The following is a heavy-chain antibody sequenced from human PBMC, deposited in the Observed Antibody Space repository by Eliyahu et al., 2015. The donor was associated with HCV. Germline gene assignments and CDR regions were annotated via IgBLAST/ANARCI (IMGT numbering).Heavy chain of an antibody. CDR3: ARDLNWGWFDY. CDR2: ISGSSTYI. CDR1: GFTFRSYN. Sequence: EVQLVESGGGLVKPGGSLRLSCAASGFTFRSYNMNWVRQAPGKGLEWVSSISGSSTYIYYADSVKGRFTISRDNAKNSLSLQMNSLRAEDTAVYYCARDLNWGWFDYWGQGTLVTVSS. V-gene: IGHV3-21*01. J-gene: IGHJ4*02. D-gene: IGHD7-27*01.